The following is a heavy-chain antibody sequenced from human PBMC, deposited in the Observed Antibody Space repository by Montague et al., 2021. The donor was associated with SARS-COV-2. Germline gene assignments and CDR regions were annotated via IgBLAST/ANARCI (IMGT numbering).Heavy chain of an antibody. V-gene: IGHV4-61*02. CDR2: IHSSGNT. CDR1: GGSISRDHDY. Sequence: TLSLTCTISGGSISRDHDYWSWIRQPAGKGLEWIGRIHSSGNTDYNASLKSRVTISLDLSKRQFSLTLRSVTAADTAVYYCARDSGHRGPEDCWGQGTLVTVSS. J-gene: IGHJ4*02. D-gene: IGHD3-10*01. CDR3: ARDSGHRGPEDC.